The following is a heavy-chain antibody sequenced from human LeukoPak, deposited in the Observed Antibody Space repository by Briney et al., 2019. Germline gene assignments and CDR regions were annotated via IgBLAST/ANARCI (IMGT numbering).Heavy chain of an antibody. D-gene: IGHD3-22*01. CDR2: IYYSGST. CDR3: ARDRYYDSSGYYP. Sequence: PSETLSLTCTVSGGSISSYYWSWIRQPPGKGLEWIGYIYYSGSTNYNPSLKSRVTISVDTSKNQFSLKLSSVTAAGTAVYYCARDRYYDSSGYYPWGQGTLVTVSS. CDR1: GGSISSYY. V-gene: IGHV4-59*01. J-gene: IGHJ5*02.